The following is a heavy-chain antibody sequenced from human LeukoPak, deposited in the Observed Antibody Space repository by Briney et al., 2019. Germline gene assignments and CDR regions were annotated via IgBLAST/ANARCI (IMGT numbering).Heavy chain of an antibody. CDR3: ARGGRLRYCSGGSCYSLIYYYMDV. CDR1: GLTFSDYY. Sequence: GGSLTLFCTASGLTFSDYYMSWLRQTRGEGLEGVSYIRRRWSTIFYGVCVKGGLTIYRDNAKNSLYLQMNSLRAEDTDVYYCARGGRLRYCSGGSCYSLIYYYMDVRGKGTTVTISS. J-gene: IGHJ6*03. D-gene: IGHD2-15*01. CDR2: IRRRWSTI. V-gene: IGHV3-11*01.